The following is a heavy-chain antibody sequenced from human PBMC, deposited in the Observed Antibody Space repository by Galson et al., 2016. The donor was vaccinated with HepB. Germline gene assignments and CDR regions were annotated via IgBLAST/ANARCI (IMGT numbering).Heavy chain of an antibody. Sequence: SVKVSCKASGGTLSRYAISWVRQAPGQGLEWMGRTMPLFDTPKYAPRLQGRVAVTVDKSTNTVYLEMGRLTSEDTARYYCATGTFGGAYNFWGQGTQVTVSS. V-gene: IGHV1-69*06. CDR1: GGTLSRYA. CDR2: TMPLFDTP. CDR3: ATGTFGGAYNF. D-gene: IGHD3-3*01. J-gene: IGHJ4*02.